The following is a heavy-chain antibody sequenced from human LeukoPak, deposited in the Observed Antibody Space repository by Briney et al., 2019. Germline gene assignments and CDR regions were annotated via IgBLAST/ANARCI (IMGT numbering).Heavy chain of an antibody. Sequence: GGSLRLSCAASGFTFSSYSMDWVRQAPGKGLEWVSSISSSSSYIYYADSVKGRFTISRDNAKNSLYLQMNSLRAEDTAVYYCARDSGSGSYYSDYWGQGTLVTVSS. V-gene: IGHV3-21*01. D-gene: IGHD3-10*01. CDR1: GFTFSSYS. CDR2: ISSSSSYI. CDR3: ARDSGSGSYYSDY. J-gene: IGHJ4*02.